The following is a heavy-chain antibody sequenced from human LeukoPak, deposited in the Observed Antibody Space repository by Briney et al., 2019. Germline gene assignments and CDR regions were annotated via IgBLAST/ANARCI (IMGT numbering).Heavy chain of an antibody. V-gene: IGHV1-8*01. D-gene: IGHD4-23*01. J-gene: IGHJ4*02. CDR3: ARGRWFDY. CDR1: GYTLTSYD. Sequence: ASVKVSCKASGYTLTSYDINWVRQATGQGLEWMGSMNPNSGKTGYAQKFQGRATMTRDTSISTAYMELSSLRSEDTAVYYCARGRWFDYWGQGTLLTVSS. CDR2: MNPNSGKT.